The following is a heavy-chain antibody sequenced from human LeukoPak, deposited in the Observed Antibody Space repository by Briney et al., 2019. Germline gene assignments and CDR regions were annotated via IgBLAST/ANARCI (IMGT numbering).Heavy chain of an antibody. CDR1: GLSLDKSW. V-gene: IGHV3-7*03. Sequence: PGGSPRLSCVASGLSLDKSWMTWVRQAPGRGLEWVANIRQDGREKDLVDSVKGRFTISRDDATSSVYLQMSSVRVEDTAIYYCARGHFFYGWGMDVWGPGTTVTVS. CDR2: IRQDGREK. D-gene: IGHD3-10*01. J-gene: IGHJ6*02. CDR3: ARGHFFYGWGMDV.